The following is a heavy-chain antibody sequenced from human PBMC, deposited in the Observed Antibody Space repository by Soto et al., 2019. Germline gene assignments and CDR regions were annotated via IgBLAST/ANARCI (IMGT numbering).Heavy chain of an antibody. V-gene: IGHV4-59*01. CDR2: IYYSGST. J-gene: IGHJ4*02. CDR3: ARGSGYLIDY. Sequence: SETLSLTCTLSGGSISSYYWSWIRQPPGKGLEWIGYIYYSGSTNYNPSLKSRVTISVDTSKNQFSLKLSSVTAADTAVYYCARGSGYLIDYWGQGTLATVSS. D-gene: IGHD6-25*01. CDR1: GGSISSYY.